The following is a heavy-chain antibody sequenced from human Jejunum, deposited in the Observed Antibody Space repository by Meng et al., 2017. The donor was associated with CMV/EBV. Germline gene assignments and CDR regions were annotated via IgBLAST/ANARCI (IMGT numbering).Heavy chain of an antibody. CDR1: GYTFTHHG. V-gene: IGHV1-18*01. D-gene: IGHD6-19*01. CDR3: ARDPSNTSGRYAYFDY. Sequence: QLCQSGAEVTKPGASVGVSCKASGYTFTHHGISWIRQAPGQGLEWMGWISCYNGDTNYAQKLQGRVTMTTDTSTNTAYMDLRGLRSDDTAVYYCARDPSNTSGRYAYFDYWGQGTLVTVSS. J-gene: IGHJ4*02. CDR2: ISCYNGDT.